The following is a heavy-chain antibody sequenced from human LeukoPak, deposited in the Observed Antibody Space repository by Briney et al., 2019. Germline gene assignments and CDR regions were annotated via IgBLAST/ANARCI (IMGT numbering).Heavy chain of an antibody. V-gene: IGHV4-30-4*01. CDR1: GGSISSGDYY. J-gene: IGHJ4*02. Sequence: SETLSLTCTVSGGSISSGDYYWSWIRQPPGKGLEWIGYIYYSGSTYYNPSLKSRVTISEDTSKNQFSLKLSSVTAADTAVYYCARASRVRGVSFDYWGQGTLVTVSS. CDR3: ARASRVRGVSFDY. D-gene: IGHD3-10*01. CDR2: IYYSGST.